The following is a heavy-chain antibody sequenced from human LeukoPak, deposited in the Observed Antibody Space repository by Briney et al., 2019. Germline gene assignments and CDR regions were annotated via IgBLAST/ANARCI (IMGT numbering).Heavy chain of an antibody. Sequence: KASETLSLTCTVTGGSISGYHWNWIRLSPGKGLEWIANIFYTGNADYNPSLESRVTISVDTSKNEISLILSSVTAADTAIYYCARKTYCSGGRCYGENWFDPWGQGTLVTVSS. J-gene: IGHJ5*02. CDR1: GGSISGYH. D-gene: IGHD2-15*01. CDR2: IFYTGNA. V-gene: IGHV4-59*08. CDR3: ARKTYCSGGRCYGENWFDP.